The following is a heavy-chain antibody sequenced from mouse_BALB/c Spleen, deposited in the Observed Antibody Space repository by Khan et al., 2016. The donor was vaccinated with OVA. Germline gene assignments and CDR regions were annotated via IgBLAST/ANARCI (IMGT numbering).Heavy chain of an antibody. V-gene: IGHV1-20*02. CDR1: GYSFTGYF. J-gene: IGHJ2*01. Sequence: VQLQQSGPELVKPGASVKISCKASGYSFTGYFMNWVMQSHGKSLEWIGRINPHIGETFYNQKFKGKAILTVDESSSTVHMELRSLASEDSVVYYCARKNGSDFDYWGQGTTLTVSS. CDR3: ARKNGSDFDY. D-gene: IGHD1-1*01. CDR2: INPHIGET.